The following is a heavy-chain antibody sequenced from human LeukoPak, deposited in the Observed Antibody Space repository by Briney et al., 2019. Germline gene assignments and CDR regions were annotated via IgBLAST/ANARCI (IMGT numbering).Heavy chain of an antibody. J-gene: IGHJ6*03. CDR1: GYTFTSHY. Sequence: ASVRVSCKAAGYTFTSHYIHWVRQAPGQGLEWMGIVYPSGGSTRFSQKFQGRVSMATDVSTGTVYMELSSLRSEDTALYYCARAPNYYDSNGYYSYYMDAWGKGTTVTVS. CDR3: ARAPNYYDSNGYYSYYMDA. D-gene: IGHD3-22*01. CDR2: VYPSGGST. V-gene: IGHV1-46*01.